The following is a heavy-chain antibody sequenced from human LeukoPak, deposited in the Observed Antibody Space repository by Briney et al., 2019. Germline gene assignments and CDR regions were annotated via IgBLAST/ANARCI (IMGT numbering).Heavy chain of an antibody. V-gene: IGHV3-48*03. CDR1: GFTFSSYE. CDR3: ASGKDYYDSSGYWKQDY. Sequence: PGGSLRLSCAASGFTFSSYEMNWVRQAPGKGLEWVSYISSSGSTIYYADSVKGRFTISRDNAKNSLYLQMNSLRAEDTAVYYCASGKDYYDSSGYWKQDYWGQGTLVTVSS. D-gene: IGHD3-22*01. CDR2: ISSSGSTI. J-gene: IGHJ4*02.